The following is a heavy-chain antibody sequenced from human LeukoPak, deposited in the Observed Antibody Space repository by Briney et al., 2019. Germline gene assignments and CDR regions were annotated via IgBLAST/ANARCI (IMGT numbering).Heavy chain of an antibody. Sequence: SVKVSCKASGGTFSSYAISWVRQAPGQELEWMGRIIPILGIANYAQKFQGRVTITADKSTSTAYMELSSLRSEDTAVYYCARDLWTAAAGTIYYYGMDVWGQGTTVTVSS. J-gene: IGHJ6*02. CDR2: IIPILGIA. V-gene: IGHV1-69*04. D-gene: IGHD6-13*01. CDR1: GGTFSSYA. CDR3: ARDLWTAAAGTIYYYGMDV.